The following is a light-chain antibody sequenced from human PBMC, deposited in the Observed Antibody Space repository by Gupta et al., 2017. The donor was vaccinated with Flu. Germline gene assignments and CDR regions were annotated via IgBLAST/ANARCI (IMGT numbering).Light chain of an antibody. Sequence: EILLTQSPGTLSLSPGERATLSCRARQSVSSTDLAWYQQKPGQAPRLLIHGTSSRATGIPDRFSGSGSGTDFTLTISRLEPEDFAVYYCHQDGSSPRAFGQGTKVEIK. V-gene: IGKV3-20*01. CDR3: HQDGSSPRA. J-gene: IGKJ1*01. CDR1: QSVSSTD. CDR2: GTS.